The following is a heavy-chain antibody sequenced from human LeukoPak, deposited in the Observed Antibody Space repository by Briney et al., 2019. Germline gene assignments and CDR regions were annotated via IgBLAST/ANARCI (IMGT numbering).Heavy chain of an antibody. V-gene: IGHV4-34*01. CDR1: GGSFRGYY. J-gene: IGHJ4*02. CDR2: INHSGST. D-gene: IGHD4-17*01. CDR3: ARHGRLAVRTSSFDY. Sequence: SETLSLTCAAYGGSFRGYYWSWIRQPPGKGLEWIGEINHSGSTNYNPSLKSRVTISVDTSKNQFSLKLSSVTAADTAVSYCARHGRLAVRTSSFDYWGQGTLVTVSS.